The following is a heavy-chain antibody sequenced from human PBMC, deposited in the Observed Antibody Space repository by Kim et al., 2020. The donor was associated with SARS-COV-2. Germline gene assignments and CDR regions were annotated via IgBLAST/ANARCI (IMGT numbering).Heavy chain of an antibody. CDR1: GGSIDSFY. CDR2: IYYNGDT. Sequence: SETLSLTWIVSGGSIDSFYWNWVRQSPGKGLEWIGYIYYNGDTNYNPSLKSRVAMSLDTSQNQISLKLSSVTAADAALYYCAREGSISSRFRYYGFDLWG. D-gene: IGHD4-17*01. V-gene: IGHV4-59*01. J-gene: IGHJ2*01. CDR3: AREGSISSRFRYYGFDL.